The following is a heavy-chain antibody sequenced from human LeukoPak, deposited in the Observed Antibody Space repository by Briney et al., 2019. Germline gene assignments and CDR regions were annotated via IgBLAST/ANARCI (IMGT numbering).Heavy chain of an antibody. CDR3: VSGYCSSTTCYRGAY. V-gene: IGHV3-33*01. CDR1: GFTFRTYG. Sequence: GGSLRLSCAASGFTFRTYGMHWVRQAPGKGLEWVAIIYYDGSNKYYTDSVKGRFTISRDDSKNTLYLQMNSLRAEDTAVYYCVSGYCSSTTCYRGAYWGQGTLVTVSS. CDR2: IYYDGSNK. D-gene: IGHD2-2*03. J-gene: IGHJ4*02.